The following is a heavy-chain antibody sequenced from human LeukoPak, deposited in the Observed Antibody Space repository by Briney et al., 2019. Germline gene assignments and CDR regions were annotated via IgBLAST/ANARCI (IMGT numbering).Heavy chain of an antibody. Sequence: SETLSLTCTVSGGSISSGSYYWGWIRQPPGKGLEWIGSIYYSGSTYYNPSLKSRVTISVDTSKNQFSLKLSSVTAADTAVYYCARAGGYYYDSSGYYPPTIYYFDYWGQGTLVTVSS. D-gene: IGHD3-22*01. CDR1: GGSISSGSYY. CDR3: ARAGGYYYDSSGYYPPTIYYFDY. J-gene: IGHJ4*02. CDR2: IYYSGST. V-gene: IGHV4-39*07.